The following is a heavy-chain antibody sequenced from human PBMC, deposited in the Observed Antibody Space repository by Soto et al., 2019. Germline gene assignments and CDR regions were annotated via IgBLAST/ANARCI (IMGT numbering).Heavy chain of an antibody. CDR2: ISAYNGNT. V-gene: IGHV1-18*01. CDR3: AGIEQIEQQPLFDP. J-gene: IGHJ5*02. CDR1: GYTFTSYG. D-gene: IGHD6-13*01. Sequence: QVQLVQSGAEVKKPGASVKVSCKASGYTFTSYGISWVRQAPGQGLEWMGWISAYNGNTNYPQKLQGRVTMTTGTSTSTAYMELRSLRTDDTAMYYCAGIEQIEQQPLFDPRGQGTLVTVSS.